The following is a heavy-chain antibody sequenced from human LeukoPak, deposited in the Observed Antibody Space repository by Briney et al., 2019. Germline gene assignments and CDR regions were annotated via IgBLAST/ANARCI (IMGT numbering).Heavy chain of an antibody. D-gene: IGHD6-19*01. V-gene: IGHV3-7*05. Sequence: PGGSLRLSCAASAFTFSTYWMSWVRQAPGKGLEWVANIKQDGSEKYYVDSVRGRLTISRDNAKNSLYLQMNSLRVEDTAVYYCGRHSSGSIDYWGQGTLVTVSS. J-gene: IGHJ4*02. CDR1: AFTFSTYW. CDR2: IKQDGSEK. CDR3: GRHSSGSIDY.